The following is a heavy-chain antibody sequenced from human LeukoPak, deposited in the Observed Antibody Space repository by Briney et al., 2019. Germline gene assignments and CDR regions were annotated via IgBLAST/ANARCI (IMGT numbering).Heavy chain of an antibody. Sequence: GGSLRLSCAASGFTVSSNYMSWVRQAPGKGLEWVSVIYSGGSTYYADSVKGRFTTPRDISKNTLYLQMNSLRAEDTAVYYCARGRLGQGTNIKNNWFDPWGQGTLVTVSS. CDR3: ARGRLGQGTNIKNNWFDP. CDR1: GFTVSSNY. J-gene: IGHJ5*02. V-gene: IGHV3-53*01. D-gene: IGHD2-8*01. CDR2: IYSGGST.